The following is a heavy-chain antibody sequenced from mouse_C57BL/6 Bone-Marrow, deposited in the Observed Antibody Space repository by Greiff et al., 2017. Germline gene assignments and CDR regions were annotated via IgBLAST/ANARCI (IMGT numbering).Heavy chain of an antibody. CDR3: AWPGYYAMDY. Sequence: QVQLQQSGPELVKPGASVKISCKASGYAFSSSWMHWVKQRPGKGLEWIGRIYPGDGDTNYNGKFKGKATLTADTSSSTAYMQLSSLTSEDSAVYVCAWPGYYAMDYGGRGTSVTVTS. CDR2: IYPGDGDT. J-gene: IGHJ4*01. V-gene: IGHV1-82*01. D-gene: IGHD4-1*01. CDR1: GYAFSSSW.